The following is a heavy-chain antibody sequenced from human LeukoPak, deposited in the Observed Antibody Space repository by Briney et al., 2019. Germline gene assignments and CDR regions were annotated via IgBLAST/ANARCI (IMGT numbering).Heavy chain of an antibody. D-gene: IGHD3-16*01. CDR1: GFTFTIYS. J-gene: IGHJ4*02. CDR2: ISSSSSYI. CDR3: ARGLGGLSPYFDY. V-gene: IGHV3-21*01. Sequence: GGSLRLSCAASGFTFTIYSMNWVRQAPGKGLEWVSSISSSSSYIYYADSVKGRFTISRDNAKNSLYLQMNSLRAEDTAVYYCARGLGGLSPYFDYWGQGTLVTVSS.